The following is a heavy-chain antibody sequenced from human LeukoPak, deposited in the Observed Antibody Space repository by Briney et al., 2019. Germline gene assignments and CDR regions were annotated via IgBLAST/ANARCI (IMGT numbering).Heavy chain of an antibody. CDR1: GFTFSSYA. J-gene: IGHJ3*02. V-gene: IGHV3-64*01. D-gene: IGHD6-19*01. CDR2: ISSNGGST. CDR3: ARAGRIAVAGVGYAFDI. Sequence: GGSLRLSCAASGFTFSSYAMHWVRQAPGKGLEYVSAISSNGGSTYYANSVKGRFTISRDNSKNTLYLQMGSLRAEDMAVYYCARAGRIAVAGVGYAFDIWGQGTMVTVSS.